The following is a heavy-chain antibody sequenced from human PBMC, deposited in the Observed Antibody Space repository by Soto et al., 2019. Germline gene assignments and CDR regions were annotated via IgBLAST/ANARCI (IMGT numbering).Heavy chain of an antibody. V-gene: IGHV1-18*01. D-gene: IGHD6-6*01. J-gene: IGHJ3*02. CDR2: ISAYNGNT. CDR1: GYTFTSYG. Sequence: GASVKVSCKASGYTFTSYGISWVRQAPGQGLEWMGWISAYNGNTNYAQKLQGRVTMTTDTSTSTAYMELRSLRSDDTVVYYCASLGAAPQIDAFDIWGQGTMVTVSS. CDR3: ASLGAAPQIDAFDI.